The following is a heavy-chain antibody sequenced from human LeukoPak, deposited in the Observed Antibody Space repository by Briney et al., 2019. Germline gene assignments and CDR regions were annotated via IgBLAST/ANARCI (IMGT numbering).Heavy chain of an antibody. CDR2: IYYSGST. CDR1: GGSISSGGYS. Sequence: PSETLSLTCAVSGGSISSGGYSWSWIRQPPGKGLEWIGYIYYSGSTYYNPSLKSRLTISADTSKNQFSLTLTSVTAADTAVYYCARDRSVGVLPAPPFDFWGQGTLVTVSS. D-gene: IGHD6-6*01. CDR3: ARDRSVGVLPAPPFDF. J-gene: IGHJ4*02. V-gene: IGHV4-30-4*07.